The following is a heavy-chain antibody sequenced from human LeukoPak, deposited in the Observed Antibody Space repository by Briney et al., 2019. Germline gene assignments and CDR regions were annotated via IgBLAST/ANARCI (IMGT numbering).Heavy chain of an antibody. V-gene: IGHV3-9*01. Sequence: SLRLSCAASGFTFDDYAMHWVRQAPGKGLEWVSGISWNSGSIGYADSVKGRFTISRDNAKNSLYLQMNSLRAEDTALYYCAKGKVVAGDFDYWGQGTLVTVSS. CDR3: AKGKVVAGDFDY. J-gene: IGHJ4*02. CDR2: ISWNSGSI. D-gene: IGHD6-19*01. CDR1: GFTFDDYA.